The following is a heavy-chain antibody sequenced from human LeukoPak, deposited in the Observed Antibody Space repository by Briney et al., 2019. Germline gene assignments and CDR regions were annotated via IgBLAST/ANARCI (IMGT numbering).Heavy chain of an antibody. CDR3: AREIDYDFWSGYTP. Sequence: GGCLRLSCAASGFTFSSYWMSWVRQAPGKGLEWVANIKQDGSEKYYVDSVKGRFTISRDNAKNSLYLQMNSLRAEDTAVYYCAREIDYDFWSGYTPWGQGTLVTVSA. V-gene: IGHV3-7*05. D-gene: IGHD3-3*01. J-gene: IGHJ5*02. CDR1: GFTFSSYW. CDR2: IKQDGSEK.